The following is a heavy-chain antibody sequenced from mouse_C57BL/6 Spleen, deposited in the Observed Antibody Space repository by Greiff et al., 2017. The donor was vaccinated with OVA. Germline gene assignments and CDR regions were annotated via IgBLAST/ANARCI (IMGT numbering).Heavy chain of an antibody. Sequence: EVKLVESGGGLVQPGGSLSLSCAASGFTFTDYYMSWVRQPPGQGLEWMGFIRNKANGYTTEYSVSVKGRFTISRDTSQSILYLQMNALGDADSSTYYCARSKYGSSYYYFAYWGQGTPLTVSA. CDR2: IRNKANGYTT. V-gene: IGHV7-3*01. J-gene: IGHJ2*01. CDR1: GFTFTDYY. CDR3: ARSKYGSSYYYFAY. D-gene: IGHD1-1*01.